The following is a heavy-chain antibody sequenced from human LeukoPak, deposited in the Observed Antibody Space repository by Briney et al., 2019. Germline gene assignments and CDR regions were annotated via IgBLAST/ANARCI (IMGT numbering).Heavy chain of an antibody. CDR2: ISGSSSTM. D-gene: IGHD3-9*01. J-gene: IGHJ2*01. CDR3: ARKDVLTGPLYWYFDL. Sequence: GGSLRLSCAASGFTFSSYGMNWVRQAPGKGLEWVSYISGSSSTMDYTDSVKGRFTISRDNAKNSLFLQMNSLRGEDTAVYYCARKDVLTGPLYWYFDLWGRGTLVIVSS. CDR1: GFTFSSYG. V-gene: IGHV3-48*01.